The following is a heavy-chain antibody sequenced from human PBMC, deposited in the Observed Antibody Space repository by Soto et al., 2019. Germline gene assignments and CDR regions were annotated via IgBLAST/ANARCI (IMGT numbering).Heavy chain of an antibody. CDR2: IIPIFGTA. CDR1: GGTFSSYA. D-gene: IGHD2-15*01. Sequence: QVQLVQSGAEVKKPGSSVKVSCKASGGTFSSYAISWVRQAPGQGLEWMGGIIPIFGTANYAQKFQGRVASTAHEPTSTGYMELSSLRSEDTAVYYCARESRDCSGGSCYFLPGIDYWGQGTLVTVSS. V-gene: IGHV1-69*12. J-gene: IGHJ4*02. CDR3: ARESRDCSGGSCYFLPGIDY.